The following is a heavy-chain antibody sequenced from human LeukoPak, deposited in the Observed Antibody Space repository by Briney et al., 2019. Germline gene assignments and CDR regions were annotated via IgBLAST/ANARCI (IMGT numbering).Heavy chain of an antibody. V-gene: IGHV4-39*07. CDR1: GASIGSNSYY. CDR2: IYYSGST. D-gene: IGHD6-13*01. CDR3: ARVLDRGAAADY. Sequence: SETLSLTCTVSGASIGSNSYYWGWIRQPPGKGLEWIGNIYYSGSTYYNPSLKSRVTISVDTSKNQFSLKLSSVTAADTAVYYCARVLDRGAAADYWGQGTLVTVSS. J-gene: IGHJ4*02.